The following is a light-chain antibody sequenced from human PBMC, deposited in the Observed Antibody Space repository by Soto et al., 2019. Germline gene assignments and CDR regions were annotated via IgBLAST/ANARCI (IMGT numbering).Light chain of an antibody. CDR2: GNS. Sequence: QSVLTQPPSVSGAPGQRVTISCTGSSSNIGAGYEVYWYQQLPGTAPKLLIYGNSNRPSGSPDRCTGSKSGTSASLAITGLQPEDEADYYCQSYYSSLSGSVFGGGTKVTVL. V-gene: IGLV1-40*01. J-gene: IGLJ3*02. CDR1: SSNIGAGYE. CDR3: QSYYSSLSGSV.